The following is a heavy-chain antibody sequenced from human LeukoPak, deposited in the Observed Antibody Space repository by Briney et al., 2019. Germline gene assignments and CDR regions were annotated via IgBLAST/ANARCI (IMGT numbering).Heavy chain of an antibody. D-gene: IGHD1-14*01. V-gene: IGHV3-21*06. J-gene: IGHJ4*02. CDR1: GLTFSTSG. CDR3: ATETNGRHYDY. Sequence: GGSLRLSCTASGLTFSTSGLNWARQAPGKGLDWVASIGPTASDRYQANSIKGRFTISRDNANNFLYLQMNSLKAEDTAVYYCATETNGRHYDYWGQGTLLTVSS. CDR2: IGPTASDR.